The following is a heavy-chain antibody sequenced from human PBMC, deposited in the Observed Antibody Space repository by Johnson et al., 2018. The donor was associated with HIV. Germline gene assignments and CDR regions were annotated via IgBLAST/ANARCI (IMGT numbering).Heavy chain of an antibody. D-gene: IGHD2-21*02. CDR2: ISGGGDPT. CDR1: GFTFTSHS. CDR3: AREVTHDDAFDI. J-gene: IGHJ3*02. V-gene: IGHV3-23*04. Sequence: VQLVESGGGVVQPGGSLRLSCAASGFTFTSHSMGWVRQAPGKGLEWVSLISGGGDPTYYADSVKGRFTISRDNSKNSLYLQMNSLRAEDTAVYYCAREVTHDDAFDIWGQGTMVTVSS.